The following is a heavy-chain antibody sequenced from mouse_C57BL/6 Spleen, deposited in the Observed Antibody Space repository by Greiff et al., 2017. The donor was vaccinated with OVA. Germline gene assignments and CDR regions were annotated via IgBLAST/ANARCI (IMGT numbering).Heavy chain of an antibody. CDR1: GYSFTSYY. V-gene: IGHV1-66*01. CDR2: IYPGSGST. D-gene: IGHD1-1*01. Sequence: QVQLQQSGPELVKPGASVKISCKASGYSFTSYYIHWVKQRPGQGLEWIGWIYPGSGSTKYNEKFKGKATLTADTSSSTAYMQLSSLTSEDSAVYYGARSHYYGSSCAMDYWGQGTSVTVSS. J-gene: IGHJ4*01. CDR3: ARSHYYGSSCAMDY.